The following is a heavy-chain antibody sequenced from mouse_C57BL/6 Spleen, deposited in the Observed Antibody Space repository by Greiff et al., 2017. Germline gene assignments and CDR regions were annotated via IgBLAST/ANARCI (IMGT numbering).Heavy chain of an antibody. J-gene: IGHJ4*01. Sequence: VQLQQSVAELVRPGASVKLSCTASGFNIKNTYMHWVKQRPEQGLEWIGRIDPANGNTKYAPKFQGKATITADTSSNTAYLQISSLTSEDTAIYDCARGDLFGDYAMDYWGQGTSVTVSS. CDR3: ARGDLFGDYAMDY. CDR2: IDPANGNT. CDR1: GFNIKNTY. V-gene: IGHV14-3*01. D-gene: IGHD2-3*01.